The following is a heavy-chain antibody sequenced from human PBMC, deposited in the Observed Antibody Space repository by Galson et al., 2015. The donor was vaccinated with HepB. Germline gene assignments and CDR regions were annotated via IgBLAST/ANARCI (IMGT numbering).Heavy chain of an antibody. J-gene: IGHJ4*02. CDR2: INPGNGDT. V-gene: IGHV1-3*01. CDR3: ASGGSYVGGFDY. D-gene: IGHD1-26*01. CDR1: GYTFSSPA. Sequence: SVKVSCKASGYTFSSPAMHWVRQAPGQRLEWMGWINPGNGDTQYSQTFQGRVTITRDTSASTGYMELSSLRSEDTAVYYCASGGSYVGGFDYWGQGTLVTVSS.